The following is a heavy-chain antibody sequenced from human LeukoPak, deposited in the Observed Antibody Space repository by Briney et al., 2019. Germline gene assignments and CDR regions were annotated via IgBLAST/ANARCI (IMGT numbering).Heavy chain of an antibody. D-gene: IGHD3-16*01. Sequence: PGGSLRLSCATSGFIFGTFWMTWVRQAPGGALEWVANIKEDGSERFYVDSVEGRFTISRDNVKNPLDLHMNTLRVEDTAIYYCARGGRTGALDFWGQGAMVTVSS. CDR3: ARGGRTGALDF. J-gene: IGHJ3*01. CDR1: GFIFGTFW. CDR2: IKEDGSER. V-gene: IGHV3-7*01.